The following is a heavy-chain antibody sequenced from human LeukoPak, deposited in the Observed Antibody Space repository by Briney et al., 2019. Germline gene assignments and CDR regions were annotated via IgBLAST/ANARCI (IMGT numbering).Heavy chain of an antibody. D-gene: IGHD3-16*01. Sequence: PGGSLRLSCAASVFTFRNYCMHWVRRAPCKGLEWLATITYDGSSEYYADSVKDRFTVSRDNSKNTLYLQMSSLKTEDTAVYYCAKRGDGGHKSLEYWGQGTLVIVSS. CDR1: VFTFRNYC. CDR3: AKRGDGGHKSLEY. J-gene: IGHJ4*02. V-gene: IGHV3-30*18. CDR2: ITYDGSSE.